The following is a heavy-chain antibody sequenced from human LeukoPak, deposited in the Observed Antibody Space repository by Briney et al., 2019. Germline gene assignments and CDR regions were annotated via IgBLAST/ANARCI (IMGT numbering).Heavy chain of an antibody. Sequence: TSETLSLTCAVYGGSFSGYYWSWIRQPPGKGLEWIGEINHSGSTNYNPSLKSRVTISVDTSKNQFSLKLSSVTAADTAVYYCARFLPLSGSYSDYWGQGTLVTVSS. CDR2: INHSGST. D-gene: IGHD3-10*01. CDR1: GGSFSGYY. J-gene: IGHJ4*02. CDR3: ARFLPLSGSYSDY. V-gene: IGHV4-34*01.